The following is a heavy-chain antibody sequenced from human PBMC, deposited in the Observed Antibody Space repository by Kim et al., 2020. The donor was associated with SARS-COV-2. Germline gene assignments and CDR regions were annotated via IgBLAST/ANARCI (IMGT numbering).Heavy chain of an antibody. CDR2: IYSSGST. CDR3: ATLEAGGYFVS. J-gene: IGHJ4*02. V-gene: IGHV4-28*01. Sequence: SETLSLTCNVSGYSISRGNWWGWIRQSPGKGLEWIAHIYSSGSTSLNPSLKGRVTMSVDASKIQFSLALKSVTAIDTAVYYCATLEAGGYFVSWGQGTLVTVSS. CDR1: GYSISRGNW. D-gene: IGHD3-16*01.